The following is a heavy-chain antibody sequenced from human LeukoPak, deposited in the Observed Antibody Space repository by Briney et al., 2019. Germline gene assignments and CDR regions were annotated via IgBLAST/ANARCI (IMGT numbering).Heavy chain of an antibody. V-gene: IGHV3-11*01. CDR2: ISSSGSTI. CDR1: GFTFSDYY. J-gene: IGHJ4*02. D-gene: IGHD3-10*01. CDR3: AREYTMVRGVIGGEFDY. Sequence: GGSLRLSCAASGFTFSDYYMSWIRQAPGKGLEWVSYISSSGSTIYYADSVKGRFTFSRDNAKNSLYLQMNSLRAEDTAVYYCAREYTMVRGVIGGEFDYWGQGTLVTVSS.